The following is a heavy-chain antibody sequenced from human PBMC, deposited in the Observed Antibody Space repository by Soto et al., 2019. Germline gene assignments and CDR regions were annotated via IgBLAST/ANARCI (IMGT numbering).Heavy chain of an antibody. CDR1: GFTFDSPYSHG. Sequence: EVLLLESGGGLVQPGGSLGLSCAASGFTFDSPYSHGMSWVRQPPGKGPEWVSTISSNGANTHYAESVKGRFTISKDASRNTVHLHMNSLRAEDTATYFCVSWVSAHFDYWGHGTPVTVSS. D-gene: IGHD2-8*01. CDR2: ISSNGANT. J-gene: IGHJ4*01. CDR3: VSWVSAHFDY. V-gene: IGHV3-23*01.